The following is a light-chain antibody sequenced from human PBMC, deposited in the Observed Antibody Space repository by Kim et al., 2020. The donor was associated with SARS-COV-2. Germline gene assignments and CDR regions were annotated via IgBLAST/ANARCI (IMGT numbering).Light chain of an antibody. CDR3: QSYDSSLHVV. V-gene: IGLV1-40*01. CDR2: GNN. J-gene: IGLJ2*01. Sequence: QSVLTQPPSVSGAPGQRVTISCTGSSSNIGAGYDVHWYQQLPGTAPKLLIYGNNNRPSGVPDRFSGSKSGTSASLAITGLQAEDEADYYCQSYDSSLHVVFGGGTQLTVL. CDR1: SSNIGAGYD.